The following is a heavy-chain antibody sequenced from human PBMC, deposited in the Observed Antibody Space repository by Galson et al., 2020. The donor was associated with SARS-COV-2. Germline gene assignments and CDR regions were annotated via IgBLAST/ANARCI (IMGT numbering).Heavy chain of an antibody. D-gene: IGHD5-12*01. CDR3: AKERRGYSGGKGSEATWYDY. Sequence: GESLKISCAASGLTFGSSDMSWVRQAPGKGPEWVSGIFGNCRGTYYAGSVKGRFTISRDNSKNTLYLQMNSLRAEDTAVYYCAKERRGYSGGKGSEATWYDYWGQGTVVTVSS. CDR1: GLTFGSSD. V-gene: IGHV3-23*01. CDR2: IFGNCRGT. J-gene: IGHJ4*02.